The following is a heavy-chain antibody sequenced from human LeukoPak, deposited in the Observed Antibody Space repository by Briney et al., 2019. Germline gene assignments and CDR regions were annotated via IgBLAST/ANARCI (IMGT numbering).Heavy chain of an antibody. V-gene: IGHV4-39*07. Sequence: SETLSLTCTVSGGSISSSSYYWGWIRQPPGKGLEWIGNIYYSGSTYYNPSLKSRVTISVDTSKNQFSLRLSSVTAADTAVYYCARDRGDAFDIWGQGTMVTVSS. CDR1: GGSISSSSYY. J-gene: IGHJ3*02. D-gene: IGHD3-10*01. CDR3: ARDRGDAFDI. CDR2: IYYSGST.